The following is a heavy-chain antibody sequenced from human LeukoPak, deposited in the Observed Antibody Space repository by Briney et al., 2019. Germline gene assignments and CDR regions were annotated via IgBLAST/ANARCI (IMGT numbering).Heavy chain of an antibody. Sequence: GGSLRLSCAASGFTFSSYWMSWVRQAPGKGLEWVSTINDGGGYTYYADSVKGRFTISRDNSKNTLFLQMNSLGAEDTALYYCAKALAGLFDYWGQGTLVTVSS. CDR3: AKALAGLFDY. CDR1: GFTFSSYW. V-gene: IGHV3-23*01. D-gene: IGHD6-19*01. CDR2: INDGGGYT. J-gene: IGHJ4*02.